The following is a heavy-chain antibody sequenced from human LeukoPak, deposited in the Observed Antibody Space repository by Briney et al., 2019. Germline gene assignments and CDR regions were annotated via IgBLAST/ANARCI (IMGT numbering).Heavy chain of an antibody. CDR2: ISPGSTFI. D-gene: IGHD3-16*01. J-gene: IGHJ4*02. V-gene: IGHV3-21*01. CDR3: ATWGSQGD. Sequence: GGSLRLSCAVSGFTFSTDGMNWVRQAPGKGLEWVSSISPGSTFIPQADSVKGRFTISRDNAKNSLYLQMNSLRAEDTAVYYCATWGSQGDWGQGTLVTVSS. CDR1: GFTFSTDG.